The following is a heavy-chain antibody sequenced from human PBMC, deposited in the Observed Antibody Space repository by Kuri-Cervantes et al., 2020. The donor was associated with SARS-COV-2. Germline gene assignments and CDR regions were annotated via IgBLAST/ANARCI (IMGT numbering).Heavy chain of an antibody. CDR3: ARERNSGIDY. CDR1: GFTFSSYW. CDR2: INHSGST. Sequence: ESLKISCAASGFTFSSYWMSWVRQAPGKGLEWMGEINHSGSTNFNPSLKSRVTISVDTSKNHFSLKLSSVTAADTALYYCARERNSGIDYWGQGTLVTVSS. J-gene: IGHJ4*02. V-gene: IGHV4-34*01. D-gene: IGHD1-26*01.